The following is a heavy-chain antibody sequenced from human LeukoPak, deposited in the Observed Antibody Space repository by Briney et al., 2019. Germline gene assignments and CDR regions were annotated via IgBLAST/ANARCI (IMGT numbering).Heavy chain of an antibody. J-gene: IGHJ6*02. CDR2: IYPGDSDT. CDR3: ARQSSGIDYYYYGMDV. Sequence: GKSLKISCKGSGYSFTSYWIGWVRQMPGKGLEWMGIIYPGDSDTRYSPSFQGQVTISADKSISTAYLQWSSLKASDTAMYYCARQSSGIDYYYYGMDVWGQGTTVTVSS. D-gene: IGHD6-19*01. V-gene: IGHV5-51*01. CDR1: GYSFTSYW.